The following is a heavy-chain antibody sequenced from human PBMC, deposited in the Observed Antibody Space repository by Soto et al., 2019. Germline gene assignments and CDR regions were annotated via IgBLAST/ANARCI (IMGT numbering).Heavy chain of an antibody. CDR3: AREAVAATGTWWFDP. Sequence: SETLSLTCTVSGGSISGYFWTWIRQPAGKGLEWIGRIYTNGTTNYHPSLKSRVTMSVDTSKNYFSLNLDYVTAADTAVYYCAREAVAATGTWWFDPWGQGTLVTVSS. CDR1: GGSISGYF. D-gene: IGHD6-13*01. J-gene: IGHJ5*02. CDR2: IYTNGTT. V-gene: IGHV4-4*07.